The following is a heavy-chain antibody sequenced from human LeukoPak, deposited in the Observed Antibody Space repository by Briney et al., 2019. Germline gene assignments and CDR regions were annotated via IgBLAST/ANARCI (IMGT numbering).Heavy chain of an antibody. J-gene: IGHJ4*02. CDR2: IRYDGSNK. D-gene: IGHD1-26*01. CDR1: GFTFSSYG. CDR3: AKDHMFIVGATWTFDY. V-gene: IGHV3-30*02. Sequence: PGGSLRLSCAASGFTFSSYGMHWVRQAQGKGLECVAFIRYDGSNKYYADSVKGRFTISRHNSKNTRYLQMNSLRAEDTAVYYCAKDHMFIVGATWTFDYWGQGTLVTVSS.